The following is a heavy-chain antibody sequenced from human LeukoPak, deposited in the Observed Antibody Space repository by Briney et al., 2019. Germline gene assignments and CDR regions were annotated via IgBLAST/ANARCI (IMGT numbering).Heavy chain of an antibody. J-gene: IGHJ5*02. CDR3: ARDYYDSSGSSWFDP. CDR2: ISSGSSFM. Sequence: PGGSLRLSCAASGFTFDDHGMSWVRQAPGKGLEWVSSISSGSSFMYYADSVKGRFTISRDNAKNSLYLQMDSLRAKDTALYYCARDYYDSSGSSWFDPWGQGTLVTVSS. V-gene: IGHV3-21*01. CDR1: GFTFDDHG. D-gene: IGHD3-22*01.